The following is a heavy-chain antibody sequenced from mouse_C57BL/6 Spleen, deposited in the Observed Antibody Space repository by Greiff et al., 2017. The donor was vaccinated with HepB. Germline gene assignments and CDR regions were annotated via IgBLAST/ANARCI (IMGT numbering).Heavy chain of an antibody. V-gene: IGHV1-72*01. D-gene: IGHD1-1*01. CDR1: GYTFTSYW. J-gene: IGHJ4*01. CDR2: IDPNSGGT. CDR3: AMNLLLRGGAMDY. Sequence: VQLQQPGAELVKPGASVKLSGKASGYTFTSYWMHWVKQRPGRGLEWIGRIDPNSGGTKYNEKFKSKATLTVDKPSSTADIQLSSLTSEDSVVYYCAMNLLLRGGAMDYWGQGTSFTVSS.